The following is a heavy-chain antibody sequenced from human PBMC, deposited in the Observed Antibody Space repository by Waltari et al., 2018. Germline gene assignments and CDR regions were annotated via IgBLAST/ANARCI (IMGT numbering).Heavy chain of an antibody. CDR1: GGSISSYY. D-gene: IGHD2-2*01. V-gene: IGHV4-59*01. Sequence: QVQLQESGPGLVKPSETLSLTCTVSGGSISSYYWSWIRQPPGKGLEWIGYIYYSGSTNYNPSLKSRVTISVDTSKNQFSLKLSSVTAADTAVYYCARETRYQPRTYYFDYWGQGTLVTVSS. CDR2: IYYSGST. J-gene: IGHJ4*02. CDR3: ARETRYQPRTYYFDY.